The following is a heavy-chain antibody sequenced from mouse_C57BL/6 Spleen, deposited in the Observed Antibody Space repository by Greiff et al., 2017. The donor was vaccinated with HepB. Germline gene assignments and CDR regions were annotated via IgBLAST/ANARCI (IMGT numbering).Heavy chain of an antibody. Sequence: VHLVESGAELARPGASVKLSCKASGYTFTSYGISWVKQRTGQGLEWIGEIYPRSGNTYYNEKFKGKATLTADKSSSTAYMELRSLTSEDSAVYFCARIYYDYLFDYWGQGTTLTVSS. CDR2: IYPRSGNT. V-gene: IGHV1-81*01. D-gene: IGHD2-4*01. J-gene: IGHJ2*01. CDR3: ARIYYDYLFDY. CDR1: GYTFTSYG.